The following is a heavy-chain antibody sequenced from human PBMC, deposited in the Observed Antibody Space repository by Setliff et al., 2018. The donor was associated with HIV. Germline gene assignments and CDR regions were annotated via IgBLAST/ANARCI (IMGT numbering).Heavy chain of an antibody. CDR3: ATGAKNDFWDDPVPNPFDF. CDR1: GGSFSDYF. D-gene: IGHD3-3*01. V-gene: IGHV4-34*01. CDR2: INHSGST. Sequence: SETLSLTCAVYGGSFSDYFWTWIRQPPGKGLEWIGEINHSGSTNYNPSLKSRVIISVDTSKNQISLKLTSVTAADTAVYYCATGAKNDFWDDPVPNPFDFWGQGTMVTVSS. J-gene: IGHJ3*01.